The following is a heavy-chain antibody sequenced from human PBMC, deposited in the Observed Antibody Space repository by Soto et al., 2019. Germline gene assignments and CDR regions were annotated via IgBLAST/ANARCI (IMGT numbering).Heavy chain of an antibody. CDR3: ARPVGRGYSGYDQGAYAFDI. Sequence: PGESLKISCKGSGYSFTSYWIGWVRQMPGKGLEWMGIIYPGDSDTRYSPSFQGQVTISADKSISTAYLQWSSLKASDTAMYYCARPVGRGYSGYDQGAYAFDIWGQGTRVTVSS. CDR1: GYSFTSYW. J-gene: IGHJ3*02. D-gene: IGHD5-12*01. V-gene: IGHV5-51*01. CDR2: IYPGDSDT.